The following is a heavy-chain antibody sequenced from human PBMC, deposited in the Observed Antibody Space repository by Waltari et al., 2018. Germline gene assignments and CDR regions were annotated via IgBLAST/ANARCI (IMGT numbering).Heavy chain of an antibody. CDR1: GFPFSSYA. CDR2: ISGSGGST. Sequence: EVQLLESGGGLVQPGGSPRLSCAASGFPFSSYAMSWVRQAPGKGLEWVSAISGSGGSTYYADSVKGRFTISRDNSKNTLYLQMNSLRAEDTAVYYCAKGVEIAAAGFDYWGQGTLVTVSS. V-gene: IGHV3-23*01. CDR3: AKGVEIAAAGFDY. J-gene: IGHJ4*02. D-gene: IGHD6-13*01.